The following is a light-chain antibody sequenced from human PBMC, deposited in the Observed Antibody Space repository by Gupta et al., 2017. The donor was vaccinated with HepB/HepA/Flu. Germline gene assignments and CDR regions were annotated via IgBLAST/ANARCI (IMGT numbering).Light chain of an antibody. J-gene: IGKJ1*01. CDR2: DGS. V-gene: IGKV3-11*01. CDR3: HQRRDWPRT. CDR1: QSLSSY. Sequence: EIVLTQSPGTLSLSPGETATLSCRASQSLSSYLACYQQKPGQAPMLLIYDGSNRATGIPATFSGSGSGTDFTLTINRLEPEDFAVYYCHQRRDWPRTFGQGTKVEVK.